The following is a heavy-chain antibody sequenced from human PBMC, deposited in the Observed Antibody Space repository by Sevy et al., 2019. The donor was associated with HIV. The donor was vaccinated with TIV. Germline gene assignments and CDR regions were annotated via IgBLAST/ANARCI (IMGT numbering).Heavy chain of an antibody. V-gene: IGHV3-11*01. D-gene: IGHD1-26*01. J-gene: IGHJ4*02. CDR3: ARVPNLDPYSGSYYEYGCYFDY. CDR2: ISSSGSTI. CDR1: GFTFSDYY. Sequence: GGSLRLSCAASGFTFSDYYMSWIRQAPGKGLEWVSYISSSGSTIYYADSVKGRFTISRDNAKNSLYLQMNSLRAEDTAVYYCARVPNLDPYSGSYYEYGCYFDYWGQGTLVTVSS.